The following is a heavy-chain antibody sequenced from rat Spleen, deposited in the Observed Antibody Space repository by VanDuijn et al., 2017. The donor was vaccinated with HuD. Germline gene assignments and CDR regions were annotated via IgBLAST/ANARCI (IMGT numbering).Heavy chain of an antibody. CDR2: VSYDGGSA. V-gene: IGHV5-20*01. CDR1: GFTFSNYG. Sequence: EVQLVESGGGLVQPGRSMKLSCAASGFTFSNYGMAWVRQTPKKGLEWVAYVSYDGGSAYYRDSVKGRFTIPRDNAKSTLYLQMDSLRSEDTATFYCTTDNWGYWGQGVMVTVSS. J-gene: IGHJ2*01. CDR3: TTDNWGY. D-gene: IGHD4-3*01.